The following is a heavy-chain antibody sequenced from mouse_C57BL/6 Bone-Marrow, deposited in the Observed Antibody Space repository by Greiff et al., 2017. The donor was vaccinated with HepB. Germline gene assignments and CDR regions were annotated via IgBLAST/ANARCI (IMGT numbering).Heavy chain of an antibody. V-gene: IGHV6-3*01. Sequence: EVQLVESGGGLVQPGGSMKLSCVASGFTFSNYWMNWVRQSPEKGLEWVAQIRLKSDNYATHYAESVKGRFTISRDDSKSSVYLQMNNLRAEDTGIYYCTTYSLYYFDYWGQGTTLTVSS. D-gene: IGHD2-12*01. CDR3: TTYSLYYFDY. CDR1: GFTFSNYW. J-gene: IGHJ2*01. CDR2: IRLKSDNYAT.